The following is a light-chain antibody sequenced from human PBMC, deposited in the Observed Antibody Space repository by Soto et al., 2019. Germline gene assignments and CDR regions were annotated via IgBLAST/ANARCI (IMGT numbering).Light chain of an antibody. CDR2: AAS. Sequence: IQLTQSPSSLSASVGDSVTITCRASQGISRYLSWYQQKPGRAPKLLISAASTLQSGVPARFSGSGSGTDFTLSITSLQPEDFATYYSQQLNTYPVTFGGGTKVEIK. J-gene: IGKJ4*01. CDR3: QQLNTYPVT. V-gene: IGKV1-9*01. CDR1: QGISRY.